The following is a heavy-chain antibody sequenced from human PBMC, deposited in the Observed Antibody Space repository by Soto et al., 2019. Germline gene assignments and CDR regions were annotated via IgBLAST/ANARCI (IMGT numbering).Heavy chain of an antibody. J-gene: IGHJ6*03. Sequence: QLQLQESGPGLVKPSETLSLTCTVSGGSISSSSYYWGWIRQPPGKGLEWIGSIYYSGSTYYNPSLKSRVTISVDTSKNQFSLKLSSVTAADTAVYYCARAPSYDDILTGYYSYYYYYYYMDVWGKGTTVTVSS. V-gene: IGHV4-39*01. D-gene: IGHD3-9*01. CDR2: IYYSGST. CDR1: GGSISSSSYY. CDR3: ARAPSYDDILTGYYSYYYYYYYMDV.